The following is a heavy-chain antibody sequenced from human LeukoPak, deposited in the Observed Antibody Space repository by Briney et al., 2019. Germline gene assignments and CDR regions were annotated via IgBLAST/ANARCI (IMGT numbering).Heavy chain of an antibody. D-gene: IGHD3-22*01. J-gene: IGHJ4*02. CDR3: AKRGVVIRVILVGFHKEAYYFDS. CDR2: ISGSGGST. V-gene: IGHV3-23*01. CDR1: GITLSNYG. Sequence: GGSLRLSCVVSGITLSNYGMSWVRQAPGKGLEWVAPISGSGGSTNYADSVKGRFTISRDNPKNTLYLQMNSLRAEDTAVYFCAKRGVVIRVILVGFHKEAYYFDSWGQGALVTVSS.